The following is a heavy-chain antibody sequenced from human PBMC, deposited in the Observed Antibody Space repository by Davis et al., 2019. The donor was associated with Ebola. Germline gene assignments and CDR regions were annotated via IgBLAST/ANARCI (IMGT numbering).Heavy chain of an antibody. J-gene: IGHJ6*02. Sequence: SETLSLTCAVYGGSFSGHYWSWIRQPPGKGLEWIGEINYSGSTNYDPSLKSRVTISVDTSKNQFSLKLSSVTAADTAVYYCARESRGRYYYYGMDVWGQGTTVTVSS. CDR3: ARESRGRYYYYGMDV. CDR2: INYSGST. CDR1: GGSFSGHY. V-gene: IGHV4-34*01. D-gene: IGHD2-2*01.